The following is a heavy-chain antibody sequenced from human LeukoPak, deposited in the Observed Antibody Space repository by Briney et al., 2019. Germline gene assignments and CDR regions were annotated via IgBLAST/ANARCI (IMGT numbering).Heavy chain of an antibody. V-gene: IGHV3-49*04. D-gene: IGHD2-15*01. CDR2: IRSKAYGGTT. J-gene: IGHJ6*03. CDR3: TRGGIVVVAAIGSYYYYMDV. Sequence: GGSLRLSCTASGFTFGDYAMSWVRQAPGKGLEWVGFIRSKAYGGTTEYAASVKGRFTISRDDPKSIAYLQMNSLKTEDTAVYYCTRGGIVVVAAIGSYYYYMDVWGKGTTVTISS. CDR1: GFTFGDYA.